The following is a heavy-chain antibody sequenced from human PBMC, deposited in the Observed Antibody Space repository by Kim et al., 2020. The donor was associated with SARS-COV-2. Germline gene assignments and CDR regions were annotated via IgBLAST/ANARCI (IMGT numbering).Heavy chain of an antibody. J-gene: IGHJ6*03. Sequence: LKGRVTISVHTSKNQFSLKLSSVTAADTAVYYCARGTRQWLSRHYYYYMDVWGKGTTVTVSS. V-gene: IGHV4-34*01. D-gene: IGHD6-19*01. CDR3: ARGTRQWLSRHYYYYMDV.